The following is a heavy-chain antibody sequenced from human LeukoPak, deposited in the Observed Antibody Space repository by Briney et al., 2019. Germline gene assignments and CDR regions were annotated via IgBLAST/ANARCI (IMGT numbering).Heavy chain of an antibody. CDR3: ARDESGYSGYIRFDP. D-gene: IGHD5-12*01. Sequence: QPGGSLRLSCAASGFTFSSYEMNWVRQAPGKELEWVSYISSSGGTIYCADSVKGRFTISRDNAKNSLYLQMSSLRAEDTAVYYCARDESGYSGYIRFDPWGQGTLVTVSS. CDR2: ISSSGGTI. CDR1: GFTFSSYE. V-gene: IGHV3-48*03. J-gene: IGHJ5*02.